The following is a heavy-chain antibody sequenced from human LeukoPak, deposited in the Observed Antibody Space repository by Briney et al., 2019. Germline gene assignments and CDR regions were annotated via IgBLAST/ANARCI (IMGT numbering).Heavy chain of an antibody. CDR1: GGSISSYY. Sequence: SETLSLTCTVSGGSISSYYWSWIRQPPGKGLEWIGYISHNVSPDYSPSLKSRVTISADTSKNQFSLILRSVTAADTAVYYCTRDHWLKSSKTWYYYGLDVWGQGTTVTVSS. J-gene: IGHJ6*02. CDR2: ISHNVSP. V-gene: IGHV4-59*01. CDR3: TRDHWLKSSKTWYYYGLDV. D-gene: IGHD3-9*01.